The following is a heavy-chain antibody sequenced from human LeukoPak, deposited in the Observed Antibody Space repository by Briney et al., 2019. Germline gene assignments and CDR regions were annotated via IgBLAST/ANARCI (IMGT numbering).Heavy chain of an antibody. Sequence: GGSLRLSCAASGFTFSTYGMHGVRQAPGKGLEWVAFLRYDGSYKDYADSVKGRFTISRDNSKNTVYLQMNSLRAEDTAIYYCAKVSDDFCSGFDYWGQGTLVTVSS. CDR3: AKVSDDFCSGFDY. J-gene: IGHJ4*02. CDR1: GFTFSTYG. D-gene: IGHD3-3*01. CDR2: LRYDGSYK. V-gene: IGHV3-30*02.